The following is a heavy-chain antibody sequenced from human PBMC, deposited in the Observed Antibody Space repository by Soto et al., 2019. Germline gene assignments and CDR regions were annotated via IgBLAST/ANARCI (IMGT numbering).Heavy chain of an antibody. J-gene: IGHJ3*01. D-gene: IGHD5-12*01. V-gene: IGHV3-48*03. CDR3: LRRSGFDYFVVFDD. CDR1: GFTFRGSE. CDR2: ISSSSSSI. Sequence: PGGSLRLSCAASGFTFRGSEMNWVHKAPGEWLELLSYISSSSSSIYFFGSVKVRFTMSRYNSTNSLYLRMDSLRAEDSAVDYCLRRSGFDYFVVFDDSGQGTVVTVSS.